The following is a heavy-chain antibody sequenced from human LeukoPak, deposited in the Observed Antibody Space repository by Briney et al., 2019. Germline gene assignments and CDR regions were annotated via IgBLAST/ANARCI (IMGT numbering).Heavy chain of an antibody. J-gene: IGHJ4*02. CDR3: AKVRGSGSYYIAFDY. CDR2: ISWNSGSI. CDR1: GFTFDDYA. Sequence: GGSLRLSCAASGFTFDDYAMHWVRQAPGKGREWVSGISWNSGSIGYADSVKGRFTISRDNAKNSLYQQMNSLRAEDTALYYCAKVRGSGSYYIAFDYWGQGTLVTVSS. V-gene: IGHV3-9*01. D-gene: IGHD3-10*01.